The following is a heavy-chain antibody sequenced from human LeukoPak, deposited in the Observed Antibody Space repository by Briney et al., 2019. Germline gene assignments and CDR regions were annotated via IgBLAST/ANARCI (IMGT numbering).Heavy chain of an antibody. CDR2: ISSSSSYI. J-gene: IGHJ6*04. D-gene: IGHD2-2*01. CDR1: GCPFSNES. V-gene: IGHV3-21*01. Sequence: SLRLPCAASGCPFSNESRNRGRQAPGKGLEWASSISSSSSYIYYADSVKGRFTISRDNAKNSLYLQMNSLRAEDTAVYYCARAADIVVVPAAAYGMDVWGKGTTVTVSS. CDR3: ARAADIVVVPAAAYGMDV.